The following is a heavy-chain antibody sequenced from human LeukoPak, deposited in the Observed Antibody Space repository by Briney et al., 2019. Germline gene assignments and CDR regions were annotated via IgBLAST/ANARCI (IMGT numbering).Heavy chain of an antibody. V-gene: IGHV3-21*01. Sequence: PGGSLRLSCAASGFTFSSYSMNWVRQAPGKGLEWVSSISSSSSYIYYADSVKGRFTIFRDNAKNSLYLQMNSLRAEDTAVYYCARDQGYSGYELYRTLYYFDYWGQGTLVTVSS. CDR2: ISSSSSYI. CDR3: ARDQGYSGYELYRTLYYFDY. D-gene: IGHD5-12*01. J-gene: IGHJ4*02. CDR1: GFTFSSYS.